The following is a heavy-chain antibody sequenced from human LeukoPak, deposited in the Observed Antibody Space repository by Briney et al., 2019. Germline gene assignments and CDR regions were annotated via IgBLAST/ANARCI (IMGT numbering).Heavy chain of an antibody. CDR1: GFTFSSYA. D-gene: IGHD4-17*01. V-gene: IGHV3-23*01. J-gene: IGHJ4*02. CDR2: ISCTGDST. Sequence: PGGSLRLSCVASGFTFSSYAMSWVRQAPGKGLEWVSAISCTGDSTYYADSVKGRFTMSRDNSKNTLYLQMNSLRAEDTAVYYCAKAPGTTVTGWKDWGQGTLVTVPS. CDR3: AKAPGTTVTGWKD.